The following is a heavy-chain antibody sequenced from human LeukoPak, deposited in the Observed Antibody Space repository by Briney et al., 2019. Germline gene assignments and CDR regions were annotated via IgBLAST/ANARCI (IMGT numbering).Heavy chain of an antibody. D-gene: IGHD6-19*01. J-gene: IGHJ4*02. CDR3: ARKSMGIAVAVDY. CDR1: GGSISSGSYY. Sequence: SETLSLTCTVSGGSISSGSYYWSWIRQPAGKGLEWIGRIYTSGSTNYNPSLKSRVTISVDTSKNQFSLKLSSVTAADTAVYYCARKSMGIAVAVDYWGQGTLVTVSS. CDR2: IYTSGST. V-gene: IGHV4-61*02.